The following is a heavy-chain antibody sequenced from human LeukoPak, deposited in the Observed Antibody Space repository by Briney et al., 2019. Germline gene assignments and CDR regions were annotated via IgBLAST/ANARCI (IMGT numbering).Heavy chain of an antibody. CDR2: LVYDARS. CDR1: GFPFSSYG. Sequence: GTSLRLSCAASGFPFSSYGMHWVRQAPGKGLEWVARLVYDARSDYANSVKGRFSISRDDTKNTLFLDMSNLRVEDTALYYCARDLSAAFDFWGQGVLVTVSS. V-gene: IGHV3-33*01. J-gene: IGHJ4*02. D-gene: IGHD6-25*01. CDR3: ARDLSAAFDF.